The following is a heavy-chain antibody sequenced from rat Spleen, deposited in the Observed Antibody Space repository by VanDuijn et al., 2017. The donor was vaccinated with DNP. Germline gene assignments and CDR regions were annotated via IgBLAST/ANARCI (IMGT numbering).Heavy chain of an antibody. CDR3: AIQLGVFDY. CDR2: INNESST. V-gene: IGHV3-3*01. D-gene: IGHD5-1*01. Sequence: EVQLQESGPGLVKPSQSLPLTCSVTGYSITSGFRWTWIRKFPGNKLEWMGYINNESSTDYNPSLKNRVSIARDTSKNQFFLQINSVTAEDTATYYCAIQLGVFDYWGQGVMVTVSS. J-gene: IGHJ2*01. CDR1: GYSITSGFR.